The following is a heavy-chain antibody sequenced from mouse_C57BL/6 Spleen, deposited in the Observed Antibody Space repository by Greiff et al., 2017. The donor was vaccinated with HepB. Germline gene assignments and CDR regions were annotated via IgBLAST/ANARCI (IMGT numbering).Heavy chain of an antibody. D-gene: IGHD3-3*01. CDR1: GYAFSSSW. CDR3: ARRGWAHYAMDY. J-gene: IGHJ4*01. Sequence: VKLQQSGPELVKPGASVKISCKASGYAFSSSWMNWVKQRPGKGLEWIGRIYPGDGDTNYNGKFKGKATLTADKSPSTAYMQLSSLTSEDSAVYFCARRGWAHYAMDYWGQGTSVTVSS. V-gene: IGHV1-82*01. CDR2: IYPGDGDT.